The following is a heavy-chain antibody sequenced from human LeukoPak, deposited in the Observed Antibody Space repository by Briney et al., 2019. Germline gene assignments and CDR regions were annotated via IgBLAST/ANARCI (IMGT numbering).Heavy chain of an antibody. V-gene: IGHV3-13*01. CDR2: IYRAGDT. Sequence: GGSLRLSCAASGFTPSTYDMHWVRQPTGEDLEWVSIIYRAGDTYYPGSVKGRFTISRDNAKNSLYLQMNSLRAEDTAVYYCAREMSGSNDALDIWGQGTMVTVSS. D-gene: IGHD3-10*01. CDR3: AREMSGSNDALDI. CDR1: GFTPSTYD. J-gene: IGHJ3*02.